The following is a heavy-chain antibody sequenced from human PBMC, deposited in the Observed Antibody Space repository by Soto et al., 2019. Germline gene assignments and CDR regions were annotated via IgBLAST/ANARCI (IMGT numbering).Heavy chain of an antibody. CDR2: ISYDGSNK. Sequence: GGSLRLSCSAPGFTFSSYGMHWVRQAPGKGLEWVAVISYDGSNKYYADSVKGRFTISRDNSKNTLYLQMNSLRAEDTAVYYCAKDSAPAYWGQGTLVTVAS. J-gene: IGHJ4*02. CDR3: AKDSAPAY. CDR1: GFTFSSYG. V-gene: IGHV3-30*18.